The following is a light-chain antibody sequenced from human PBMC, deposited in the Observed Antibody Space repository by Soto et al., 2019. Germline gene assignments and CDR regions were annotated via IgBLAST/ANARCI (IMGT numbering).Light chain of an antibody. CDR3: QHYNRWPLT. Sequence: EIVMTQSPATLSVSPGERVTLSCRASQSVTNNLAWYQQKPGQAPRLLIYGASTRAAGIPASFSGSGSGTEFTLTISSLQSEDFGVYYCQHYNRWPLTFGGGTKVDIK. J-gene: IGKJ4*01. V-gene: IGKV3-15*01. CDR1: QSVTNN. CDR2: GAS.